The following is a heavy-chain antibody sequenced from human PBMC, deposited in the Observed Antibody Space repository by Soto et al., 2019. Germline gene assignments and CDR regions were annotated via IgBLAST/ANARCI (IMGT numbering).Heavy chain of an antibody. CDR2: IIPILGIA. V-gene: IGHV1-69*02. CDR3: ARGISGSYYGSGSENWFDP. Sequence: QVQLVQSGAEVKKPGSSVKVSCKASGGTSSSYTISWVRQAPGQGLEWMGRIIPILGIANYAQKFQGRVKITADKSTSTAYMELSSLRSEDTAVYYCARGISGSYYGSGSENWFDPWGQGTLVTVSS. J-gene: IGHJ5*02. D-gene: IGHD3-10*01. CDR1: GGTSSSYT.